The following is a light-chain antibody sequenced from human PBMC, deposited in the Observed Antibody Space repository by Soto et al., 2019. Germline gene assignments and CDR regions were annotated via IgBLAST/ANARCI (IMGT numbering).Light chain of an antibody. CDR2: VAS. CDR1: QSVSSD. Sequence: EKVMTQSPATLSVSPWERATLSCRASQSVSSDLAWYQQKPGQAPRLLIYVASSRATGIPDRFSGSGSGTDFTLTISRLEPEDFAVYYCQQYGSSPITFGQGTRLEIK. J-gene: IGKJ5*01. V-gene: IGKV3-20*01. CDR3: QQYGSSPIT.